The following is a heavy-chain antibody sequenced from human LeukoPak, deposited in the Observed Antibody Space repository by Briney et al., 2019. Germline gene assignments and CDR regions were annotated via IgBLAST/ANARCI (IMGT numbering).Heavy chain of an antibody. V-gene: IGHV4-34*01. CDR2: INHSGST. J-gene: IGHJ4*02. Sequence: SETLSLTSAVYGGSFSDYYWSWIRQRPGKGLEWIGKINHSGSTNYNPSLKSRVTISVDTSKNQFYMELSCVRAADTAVYYCARGGADFDYWGQGTLVTVSS. CDR1: GGSFSDYY. D-gene: IGHD3-16*01. CDR3: ARGGADFDY.